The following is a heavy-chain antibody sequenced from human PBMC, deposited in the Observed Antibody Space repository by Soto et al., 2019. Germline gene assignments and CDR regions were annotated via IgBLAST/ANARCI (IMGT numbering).Heavy chain of an antibody. Sequence: GWSLSLSSAASGFTFSNHWMHWVRQRPAEGLVWVSRITSDGKSKAYAESVKGRFAISRDNAKNTLYLQMNGLTAEDTAVYYCARESGDWPLNWFDPWGQGTLVTVSS. J-gene: IGHJ5*02. CDR1: GFTFSNHW. CDR2: ITSDGKSK. CDR3: ARESGDWPLNWFDP. D-gene: IGHD2-21*02. V-gene: IGHV3-74*01.